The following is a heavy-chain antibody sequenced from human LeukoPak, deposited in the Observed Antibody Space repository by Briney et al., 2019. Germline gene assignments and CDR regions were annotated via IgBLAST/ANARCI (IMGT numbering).Heavy chain of an antibody. CDR3: AKAGQQLVPYYFDY. Sequence: GGSLRLSCAASGFTFSNYAMSWVRQAPGRGLEWVSSIGDSGSSTYYADSVKGRFTISRDNSKNTLYLQMNSLRAEDTAVYYCAKAGQQLVPYYFDYWGQGTLVTVSS. CDR2: IGDSGSST. D-gene: IGHD6-13*01. CDR1: GFTFSNYA. J-gene: IGHJ4*02. V-gene: IGHV3-23*01.